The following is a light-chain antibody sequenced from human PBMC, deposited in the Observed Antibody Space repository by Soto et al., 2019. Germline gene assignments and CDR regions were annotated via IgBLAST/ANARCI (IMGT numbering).Light chain of an antibody. Sequence: QSVLTQSPSASGTPGQRVSISCSGSSSNIGSNTVSCYQHVPGTAPKLLIYINDQRPSAVPGRFSGSKTGSSASLAISGLQSEDEAYYYCATWDDSLNVVFGGGTQLTVL. CDR3: ATWDDSLNVV. CDR1: SSNIGSNT. CDR2: IND. V-gene: IGLV1-44*01. J-gene: IGLJ3*02.